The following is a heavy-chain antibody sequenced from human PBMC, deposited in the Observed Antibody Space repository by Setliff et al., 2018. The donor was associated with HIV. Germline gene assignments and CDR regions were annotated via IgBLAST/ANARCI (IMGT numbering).Heavy chain of an antibody. V-gene: IGHV4-61*02. CDR3: AREIPYSFGYYFDY. Sequence: SETLSLTCTVSGGSISSGGYYWSWIRQPAGKGLEWIGRIYTSGSTKYSPSLKSRLTISVDTSKNQFSLKLRSVTAADTAAYYCAREIPYSFGYYFDYWGQGTLVTVSS. CDR1: GGSISSGGYY. D-gene: IGHD5-18*01. CDR2: IYTSGST. J-gene: IGHJ4*02.